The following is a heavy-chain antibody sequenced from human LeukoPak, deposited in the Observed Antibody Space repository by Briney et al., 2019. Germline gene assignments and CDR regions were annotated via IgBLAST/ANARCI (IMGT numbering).Heavy chain of an antibody. D-gene: IGHD6-19*01. V-gene: IGHV3-30*02. CDR1: GFTFSGYW. J-gene: IGHJ4*02. CDR2: IRYDANNK. CDR3: AKAYSGWYLDY. Sequence: GGSLRLSCAASGFTFSGYWMHWVRQAPGKGLEWVAFIRYDANNKYYADSVKGRLTISRDNSKNTLYLQMNSLRAEDTALYYCAKAYSGWYLDYWGQGTLVTVSS.